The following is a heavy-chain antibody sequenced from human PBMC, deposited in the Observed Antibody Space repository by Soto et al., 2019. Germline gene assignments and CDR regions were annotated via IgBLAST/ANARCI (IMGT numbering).Heavy chain of an antibody. CDR2: IYFSGST. V-gene: IGHV4-39*01. Sequence: SETLSLTCTVSGDFITSSACYWGWIRQPPGKGLEWIGSIYFSGSTYYNPSLKSRVTISVDTSKNQFSLKLSSVTAADTAVYYCARHLMLGIAARIDYYYYGMDVWGQGTTVTVSS. D-gene: IGHD6-6*01. CDR3: ARHLMLGIAARIDYYYYGMDV. J-gene: IGHJ6*02. CDR1: GDFITSSACY.